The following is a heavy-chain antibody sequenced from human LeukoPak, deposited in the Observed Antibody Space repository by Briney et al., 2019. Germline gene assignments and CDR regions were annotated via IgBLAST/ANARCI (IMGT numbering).Heavy chain of an antibody. CDR3: ANLASSVVPAAIGY. Sequence: GSLRLSCAASGFNFSSYAMSWVRQAPGKGLEWVSAIRGSGANTYYADAVKGRFTISRDNSKNTLYLQMNSLRAEDTAVYHCANLASSVVPAAIGYRGQGSLVTVSS. D-gene: IGHD2-2*01. CDR2: IRGSGANT. CDR1: GFNFSSYA. J-gene: IGHJ4*02. V-gene: IGHV3-23*01.